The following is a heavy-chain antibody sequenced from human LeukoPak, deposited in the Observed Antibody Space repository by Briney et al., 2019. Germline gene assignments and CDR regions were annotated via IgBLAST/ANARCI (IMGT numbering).Heavy chain of an antibody. Sequence: SETLPLTCAVYGGSFSGYYWSWIRQPPGKGLEWIGEINHSGSTNYNPSLKSRVTISVDTSKNQFSLKLSSVTAADTAVYYCASVRGSWYQPRSGFQHWGQGTLVTVSS. CDR3: ASVRGSWYQPRSGFQH. J-gene: IGHJ1*01. CDR2: INHSGST. CDR1: GGSFSGYY. V-gene: IGHV4-34*01. D-gene: IGHD2-2*01.